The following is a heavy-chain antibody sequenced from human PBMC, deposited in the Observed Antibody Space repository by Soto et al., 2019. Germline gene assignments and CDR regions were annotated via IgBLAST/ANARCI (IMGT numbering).Heavy chain of an antibody. V-gene: IGHV4-59*01. CDR3: ARGIAGATTPFDL. J-gene: IGHJ4*02. Sequence: QVQLQESGPGLVKPSETLSLTCTVYGGSIRNYYWSWIRQPPGKGLEWIGYIYYTGSTNYNPTLKNRVAISEDTSKGELSLKVGSVTAAGTAVYYCARGIAGATTPFDLWGQGTLVTVSS. D-gene: IGHD1-26*01. CDR1: GGSIRNYY. CDR2: IYYTGST.